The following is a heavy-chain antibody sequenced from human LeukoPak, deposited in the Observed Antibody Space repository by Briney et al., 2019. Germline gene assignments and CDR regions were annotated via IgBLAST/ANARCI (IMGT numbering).Heavy chain of an antibody. D-gene: IGHD1-14*01. V-gene: IGHV3-30-3*01. CDR1: GFTFSSYA. CDR2: ISYDGSNK. J-gene: IGHJ6*03. CDR3: ARDAPYNREPAYMDV. Sequence: PGGSLRLSCAASGFTFSSYAMHWVRQAPGKGLEWVAVISYDGSNKYYADSVKGRFTISRDNSKNTLYLQMNSLRAEDTAVYYCARDAPYNREPAYMDVWGKGTTVTVSS.